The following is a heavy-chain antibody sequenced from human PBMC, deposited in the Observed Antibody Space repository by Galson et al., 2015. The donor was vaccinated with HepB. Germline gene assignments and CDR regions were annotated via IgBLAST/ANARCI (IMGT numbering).Heavy chain of an antibody. CDR3: ARAAYGEYYFDF. J-gene: IGHJ4*02. Sequence: SLRLSCAASGFTFSNYRMNWVRQAPGKGLEWVSHTSGGSGTIYYADSVKGRSTISRDNAKNSLYLQLNSLRDEDTAVYYCARAAYGEYYFDFWGQGTLVTVSS. CDR1: GFTFSNYR. D-gene: IGHD4-17*01. V-gene: IGHV3-48*02. CDR2: TSGGSGTI.